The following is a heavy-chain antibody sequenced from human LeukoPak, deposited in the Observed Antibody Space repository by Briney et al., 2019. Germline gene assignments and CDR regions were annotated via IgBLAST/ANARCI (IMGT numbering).Heavy chain of an antibody. Sequence: PGGSLRLSCAASGFTFSSYGMTWVRQAPGKGLEWVSGISGSGGSTYYADSVKGRFTISRDNSKNTLYLQMNSMRAEDTAVYYCARDFGDENYIDYWGQGTQVTVSS. J-gene: IGHJ4*02. CDR3: ARDFGDENYIDY. CDR2: ISGSGGST. CDR1: GFTFSSYG. D-gene: IGHD4-17*01. V-gene: IGHV3-23*01.